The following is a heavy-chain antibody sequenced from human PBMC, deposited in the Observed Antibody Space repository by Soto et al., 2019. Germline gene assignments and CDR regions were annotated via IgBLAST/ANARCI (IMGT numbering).Heavy chain of an antibody. Sequence: PGVSLRLSCAASGVTFSSYAMSRVRQAPGNGLEWVSAISGSGGSTYYADSVKGRSTISRDNSKNTLCLQMNSLRAEDTAVYYCARIQDGYDNSGYFSAFDIWGQGKMVTVSS. J-gene: IGHJ3*02. CDR2: ISGSGGST. CDR3: ARIQDGYDNSGYFSAFDI. V-gene: IGHV3-23*01. CDR1: GVTFSSYA. D-gene: IGHD3-22*01.